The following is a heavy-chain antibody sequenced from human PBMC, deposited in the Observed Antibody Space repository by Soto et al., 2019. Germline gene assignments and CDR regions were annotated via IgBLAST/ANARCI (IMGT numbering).Heavy chain of an antibody. CDR2: MNPNSGNT. D-gene: IGHD1-1*01. J-gene: IGHJ6*02. CDR1: GYTFTSYD. Sequence: ASVKVSCKASGYTFTSYDINWVRQATGQGLEWMGWMNPNSGNTGYAQKFQGRVTMTRNTFISTAYMELSSLRSEDTAVYYCARERTGTTSMDVWGQGTTVTVSS. V-gene: IGHV1-8*01. CDR3: ARERTGTTSMDV.